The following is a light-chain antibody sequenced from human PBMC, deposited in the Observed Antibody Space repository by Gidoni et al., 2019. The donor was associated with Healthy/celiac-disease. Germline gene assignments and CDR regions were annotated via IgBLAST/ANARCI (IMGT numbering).Light chain of an antibody. CDR2: AAS. CDR1: QSISSY. J-gene: IGKJ3*01. Sequence: DIQMTQSPSSLSASVGDRVTITCRASQSISSYLNWYQQKPGKAPKLLIYAASSLQSGVPSNFSGSGSGTDFTLTISSLQPEDFATYYCQQSYSTPLTFGPGTEVDIK. V-gene: IGKV1-39*01. CDR3: QQSYSTPLT.